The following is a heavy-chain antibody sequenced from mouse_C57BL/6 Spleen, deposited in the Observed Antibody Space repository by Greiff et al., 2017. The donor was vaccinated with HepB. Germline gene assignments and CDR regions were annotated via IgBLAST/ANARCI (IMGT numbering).Heavy chain of an antibody. CDR1: GYTFTSYW. D-gene: IGHD2-5*01. CDR3: ARGDSNYGY. CDR2: IYPSDSET. Sequence: QVQLQQPGAELVRPGSSVKLSCKASGYTFTSYWLDWVKQRPGQGLEWIGNIYPSDSETHYNQKFKDKATLTVDKSSSTAYMQLSRLTSEDSAVYYCARGDSNYGYWGQGTTLTVSS. J-gene: IGHJ2*01. V-gene: IGHV1-61*01.